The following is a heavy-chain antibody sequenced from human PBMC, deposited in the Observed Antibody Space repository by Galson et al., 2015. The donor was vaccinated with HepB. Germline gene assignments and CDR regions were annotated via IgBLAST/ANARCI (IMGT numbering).Heavy chain of an antibody. CDR3: ARPKSGVDYYDSSGYWFDP. CDR2: IYYSGST. CDR1: GGSISSSSYY. Sequence: SETLSLTCTVSGGSISSSSYYWGWIRQPPGKGLEWIGSIYYSGSTYYNPSLKSRVTISVDTSKNQFSLKLSSVTAADTAVYYCARPKSGVDYYDSSGYWFDPWGQGTLVTVSS. V-gene: IGHV4-39*01. D-gene: IGHD3-22*01. J-gene: IGHJ5*02.